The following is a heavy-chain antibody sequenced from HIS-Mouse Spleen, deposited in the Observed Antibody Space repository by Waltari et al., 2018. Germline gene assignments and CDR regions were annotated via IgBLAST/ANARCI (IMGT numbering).Heavy chain of an antibody. D-gene: IGHD1-7*01. CDR1: GYTLTELS. CDR3: ATDLITGTTRGFDY. J-gene: IGHJ4*02. CDR2: FDPEEGET. Sequence: QVQLVQSGAEVKKPGASVKVSCKVSGYTLTELSMHWVRQAPGKGLEWMGGFDPEEGETIDAQKCQGRVTMTEDTSTDTAYMELSSLRSEDTAVYYCATDLITGTTRGFDYWGQGTLVTVSS. V-gene: IGHV1-24*01.